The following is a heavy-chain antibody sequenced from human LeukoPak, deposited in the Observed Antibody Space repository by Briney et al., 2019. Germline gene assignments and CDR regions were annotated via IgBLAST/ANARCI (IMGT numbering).Heavy chain of an antibody. J-gene: IGHJ4*02. CDR2: ISSSSYT. CDR3: ARGRSTSWMSSMGY. Sequence: PGGSLRLSCAASGFTFSDYYMSWIRQAPGKGLEWVSCISSSSYTNYADSVKGRFTISRDNAKNSLYLQMNSLRAEDTAVYYCARGRSTSWMSSMGYWGQGTLVTVSS. D-gene: IGHD2-2*01. CDR1: GFTFSDYY. V-gene: IGHV3-11*06.